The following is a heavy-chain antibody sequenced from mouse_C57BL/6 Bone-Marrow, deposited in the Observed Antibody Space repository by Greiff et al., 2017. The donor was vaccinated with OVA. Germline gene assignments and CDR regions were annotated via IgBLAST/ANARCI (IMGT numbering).Heavy chain of an antibody. CDR2: ISSGGDYS. Sequence: EVQRVESGEGLVKPGGSLKLSCAASGFTFSSYAMSWVRQTPEKRLEWVAYISSGGDYSYYADTVKGRFTISSDKARNTLYLQMSSLKSEDTAMYYCTRRGMAWFAYWGQGTLVTVSA. CDR3: TRRGMAWFAY. J-gene: IGHJ3*01. D-gene: IGHD2-3*01. V-gene: IGHV5S21*01. CDR1: GFTFSSYA.